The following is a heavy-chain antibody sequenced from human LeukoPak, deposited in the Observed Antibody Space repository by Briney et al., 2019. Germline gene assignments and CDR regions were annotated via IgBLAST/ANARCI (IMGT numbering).Heavy chain of an antibody. CDR1: GGSISSSSYY. CDR3: AGSGWFDP. CDR2: IYYSGST. V-gene: IGHV4-39*07. D-gene: IGHD7-27*01. Sequence: RSETLSLTCTVSGGSISSSSYYWGWIRQPPGKGLEWIGSIYYSGSTYYNPSLKSRVTISVDTSKNQFSLKLSSVTAADTAVYYCAGSGWFDPWGQGTLVTVSS. J-gene: IGHJ5*02.